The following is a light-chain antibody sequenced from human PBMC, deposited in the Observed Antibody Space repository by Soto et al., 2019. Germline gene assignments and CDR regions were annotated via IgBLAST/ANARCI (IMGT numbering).Light chain of an antibody. CDR1: ISNIAINS. J-gene: IGLJ2*01. CDR3: AAWDDSLNGVV. Sequence: QAVLTQPPSASGTPGRRLTISCSGSISNIAINSVSWYQKVPGTAPKLLIHSSKQRPSGVPDRFSGSKSGSSASLAISELQSEDEGDYYCAAWDDSLNGVVFGGGTKVTVL. V-gene: IGLV1-44*01. CDR2: SSK.